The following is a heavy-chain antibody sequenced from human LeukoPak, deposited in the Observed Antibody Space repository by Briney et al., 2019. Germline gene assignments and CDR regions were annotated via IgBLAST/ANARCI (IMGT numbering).Heavy chain of an antibody. CDR2: IYYNGST. D-gene: IGHD3-9*01. CDR3: ARTGPLDDILTGYYSGGVAFDI. Sequence: MSSETLSLTCTVSGGSISSYYWSWIRQPPGKGLEWIGYIYYNGSTNYNPSLKSRVTVSVDTSKNQFSLKLSSVTAADTAVYYCARTGPLDDILTGYYSGGVAFDIWGQGTMVTVSS. CDR1: GGSISSYY. J-gene: IGHJ3*02. V-gene: IGHV4-59*01.